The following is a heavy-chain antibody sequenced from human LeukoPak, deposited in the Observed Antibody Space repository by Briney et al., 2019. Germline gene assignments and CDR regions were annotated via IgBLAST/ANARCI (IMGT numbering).Heavy chain of an antibody. D-gene: IGHD1-14*01. V-gene: IGHV1-46*01. CDR1: GGTFSSYA. Sequence: AASVKVSCKASGGTFSSYAISWVRQAPGQGLEWMGIINPSGGSTFYAQKFQGRVTMTRDTSTSTVYMELSSLTSEDTAVYYCARSSGRSPNREYMDVWGKGTTVTISS. CDR2: INPSGGST. J-gene: IGHJ6*03. CDR3: ARSSGRSPNREYMDV.